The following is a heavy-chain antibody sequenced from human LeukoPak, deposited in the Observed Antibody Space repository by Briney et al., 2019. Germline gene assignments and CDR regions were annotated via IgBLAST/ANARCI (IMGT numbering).Heavy chain of an antibody. J-gene: IGHJ4*02. CDR2: ITGTSGRT. D-gene: IGHD3-22*01. Sequence: GGSLRLSCEVSGNTFSNFAMAWVRQAPGKGLEWVSLITGTSGRTYYAASVKGRFTISRDNSKNTLYLRINSLRADDTAVYYCAKSYKVIVEGYKSGYYFDYWGQGTLVTVSS. CDR1: GNTFSNFA. V-gene: IGHV3-23*01. CDR3: AKSYKVIVEGYKSGYYFDY.